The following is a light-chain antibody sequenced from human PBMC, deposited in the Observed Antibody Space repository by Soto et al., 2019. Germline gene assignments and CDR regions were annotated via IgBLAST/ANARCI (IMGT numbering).Light chain of an antibody. CDR3: QQFNHWPT. CDR2: GAS. Sequence: IVMTQSPATLSVSPGERATLSCRASLSVSNNLAWYQQKPGQPPRLLIYGASTRATGIPARFSGSGSGTEFTLTISSLQSEDSAVYYCQQFNHWPTFGQGTKVDNK. V-gene: IGKV3-15*01. J-gene: IGKJ1*01. CDR1: LSVSNN.